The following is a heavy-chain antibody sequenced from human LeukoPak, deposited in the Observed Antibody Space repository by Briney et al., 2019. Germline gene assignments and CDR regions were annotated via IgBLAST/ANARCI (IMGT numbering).Heavy chain of an antibody. CDR1: GYTFTSYG. Sequence: ASVKVSCKASGYTFTSYGLNWLRQAPGQGLEWMGRSSLNNVNKNYIEKLQGRVTMTTDTSTSTAHMELRSLRPDDTAVYYCARDQSPLNGGYSEGEVFDCWGQGTLVTVSS. CDR3: ARDQSPLNGGYSEGEVFDC. CDR2: SSLNNVNK. J-gene: IGHJ4*02. D-gene: IGHD5-12*01. V-gene: IGHV1-18*01.